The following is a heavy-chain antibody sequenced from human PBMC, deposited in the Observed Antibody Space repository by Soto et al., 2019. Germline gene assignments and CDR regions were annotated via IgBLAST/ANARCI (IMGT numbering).Heavy chain of an antibody. CDR1: GFTFSSYE. J-gene: IGHJ3*02. CDR2: ISSSGSTI. D-gene: IGHD6-19*01. Sequence: VQLVESGGGVVQPGRSLRLSCAASGFTFSSYEMNWVRQAPGKGLEWVSYISSSGSTIYYADSVKGRFTISRDNDKSSLYLQMNSLRAEDTAVYYCAREGNPAIAVAVFLDAFDIWGLGTMVTVSS. CDR3: AREGNPAIAVAVFLDAFDI. V-gene: IGHV3-48*03.